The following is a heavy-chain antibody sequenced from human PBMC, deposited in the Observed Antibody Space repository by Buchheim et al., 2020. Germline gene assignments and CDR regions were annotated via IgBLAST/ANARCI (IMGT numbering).Heavy chain of an antibody. Sequence: EVQLVESGGGLVQPEGSLRLSCAASGFTFSSYWMHWLRQAPGKGLVWVSRINGDGTTTTYADSVKGRFSISRDSSKNTVYLQMNTLRTEDTAVYYCARDLFYYDSTNYYYVDGLDVWGQGTT. D-gene: IGHD3-22*01. V-gene: IGHV3-74*01. CDR3: ARDLFYYDSTNYYYVDGLDV. CDR2: INGDGTTT. J-gene: IGHJ6*02. CDR1: GFTFSSYW.